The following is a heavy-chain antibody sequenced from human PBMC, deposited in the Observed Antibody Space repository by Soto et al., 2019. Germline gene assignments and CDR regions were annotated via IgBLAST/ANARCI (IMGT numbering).Heavy chain of an antibody. J-gene: IGHJ6*02. CDR2: IIPIFGTA. Sequence: QVQLVQSGAEVKKPGSSVKVSCKASGGTFSSYAISWVRQAPGQGLEWRGGIIPIFGTANYAQKFQGRVTITADESTSTAYIELSSLRSEDTAVYYCATHPMATTTYYSGRDVWGQGTTVTVSS. CDR3: ATHPMATTTYYSGRDV. CDR1: GGTFSSYA. V-gene: IGHV1-69*12. D-gene: IGHD5-12*01.